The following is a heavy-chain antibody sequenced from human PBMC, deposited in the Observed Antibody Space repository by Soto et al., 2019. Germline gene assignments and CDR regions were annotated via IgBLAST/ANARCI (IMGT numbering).Heavy chain of an antibody. Sequence: QVQLVQSGAEVKKPGSSVKVSCKVFGGIFDTYEISWVRQAPGQGLEWMGGIIPISGTANYAQQFQGRITITADESTSTAYMELNTLISEDTAVYYCARDVWPFDYWGQGTLVTVSS. CDR3: ARDVWPFDY. J-gene: IGHJ4*02. V-gene: IGHV1-69*01. CDR1: GGIFDTYE. D-gene: IGHD3-16*01. CDR2: IIPISGTA.